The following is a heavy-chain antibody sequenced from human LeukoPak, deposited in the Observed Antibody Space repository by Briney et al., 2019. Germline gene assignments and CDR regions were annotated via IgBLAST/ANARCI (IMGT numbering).Heavy chain of an antibody. CDR3: AKGGYSGSSSNFDY. J-gene: IGHJ4*02. Sequence: GGSLRLSCAASGFTFDDYAMPWVRQAPGKGLEWVSGISWNSGSIGYADSVKGRFTISRDNAKNSLYLQMNSLRAEDTALYYCAKGGYSGSSSNFDYWGQGTLVTVSS. D-gene: IGHD1-26*01. V-gene: IGHV3-9*01. CDR1: GFTFDDYA. CDR2: ISWNSGSI.